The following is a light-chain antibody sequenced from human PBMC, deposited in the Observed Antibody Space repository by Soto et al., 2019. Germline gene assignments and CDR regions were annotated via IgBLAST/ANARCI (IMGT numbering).Light chain of an antibody. J-gene: IGLJ1*01. CDR1: SSDVGSYNR. Sequence: QSVLPHPPSVSGSPGQSVTISCTGTSSDVGSYNRVSWYQQPPGTAPKLMIYDVSSRPSWVPDLFSGAKSGNAASLTISGLQGGDEADYYWSSYTSSRTYVFGNGTKVTVL. CDR3: SSYTSSRTYV. V-gene: IGLV2-18*02. CDR2: DVS.